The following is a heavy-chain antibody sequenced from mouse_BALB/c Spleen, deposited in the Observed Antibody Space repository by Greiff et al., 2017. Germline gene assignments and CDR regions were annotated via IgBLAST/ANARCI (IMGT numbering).Heavy chain of an antibody. Sequence: VQLKESGPGLVKPSQSLSLTCSVTGYSITSGYYWNWIRQFPGNKLEWMGYISYDGSNNYNPSLKNRISITRDTSKNQFFLKLNSVTTEDTATYYCARGGLPGYEAWFAYWGQGTLVTVSA. J-gene: IGHJ3*01. D-gene: IGHD1-2*01. CDR1: GYSITSGYY. CDR3: ARGGLPGYEAWFAY. CDR2: ISYDGSN. V-gene: IGHV3-6*02.